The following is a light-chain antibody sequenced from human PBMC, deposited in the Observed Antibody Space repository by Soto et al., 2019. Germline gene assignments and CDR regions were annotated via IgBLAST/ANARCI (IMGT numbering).Light chain of an antibody. CDR2: TAS. Sequence: DIQLTQSPSFLSASVGDRVTITCWASEDITSYLAWYQQKPGKAPKLLIYTASTLQSGVPSRFSGSGSGTEFTLTISSLQPEDFAIYYCQQLKNYPRTFGQGTKVETK. CDR3: QQLKNYPRT. J-gene: IGKJ1*01. V-gene: IGKV1-9*01. CDR1: EDITSY.